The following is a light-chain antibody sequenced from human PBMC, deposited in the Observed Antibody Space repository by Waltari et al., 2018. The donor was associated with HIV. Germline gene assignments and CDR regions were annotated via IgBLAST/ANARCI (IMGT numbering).Light chain of an antibody. J-gene: IGLJ6*01. V-gene: IGLV2-23*02. CDR1: NTDLETFTF. CDR3: YSSIGTDNPVHL. Sequence: HSALTPPASVTGPLGQSLPIPCSGTNTDLETFTFVSWYQRLPGQAPKLRIYEVAKRPSGISSCFSGSKFGDTASLTITRLQPEDEALYFCYSSIGTDNPVHLFGNGTQVVVL. CDR2: EVA.